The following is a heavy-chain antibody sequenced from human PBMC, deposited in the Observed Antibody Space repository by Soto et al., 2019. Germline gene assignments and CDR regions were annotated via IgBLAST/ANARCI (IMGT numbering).Heavy chain of an antibody. CDR2: INPNSGGT. D-gene: IGHD2-8*02. V-gene: IGHV1-2*04. J-gene: IGHJ4*02. CDR3: ARGTGVYPGVYVDY. CDR1: GYTFTGYY. Sequence: QVQLVQSGAEVKKPGASVKVSCKASGYTFTGYYMHWVRQAPGQGLEWMGWINPNSGGTNYAQKFQGWVTMTRDTSMSTAYMQLSRLRPDDTAVYYCARGTGVYPGVYVDYWGQGTLVTVSS.